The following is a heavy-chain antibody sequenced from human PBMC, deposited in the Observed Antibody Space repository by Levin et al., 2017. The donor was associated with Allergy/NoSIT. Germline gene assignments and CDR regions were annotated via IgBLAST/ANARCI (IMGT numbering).Heavy chain of an antibody. CDR2: ISYDGSNK. V-gene: IGHV3-30*18. Sequence: PGGSLRLSCAASGFTFSSYGMHWVRQAPGKGLEWVAVISYDGSNKYYADSVKGRFTISRDNSKNTLYLQMNSLRAEDTAVYYCAKDLGLHYYDSSGYCDYWGQGTLVTVSS. CDR3: AKDLGLHYYDSSGYCDY. D-gene: IGHD3-22*01. CDR1: GFTFSSYG. J-gene: IGHJ4*02.